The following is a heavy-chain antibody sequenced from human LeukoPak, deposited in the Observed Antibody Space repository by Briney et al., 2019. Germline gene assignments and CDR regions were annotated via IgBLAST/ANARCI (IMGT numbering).Heavy chain of an antibody. V-gene: IGHV4-59*08. CDR1: GGSISSYY. CDR2: IYYSGST. CDR3: AGGIAAAAYCDY. J-gene: IGHJ4*02. D-gene: IGHD6-13*01. Sequence: SETLSLTCTVSGGSISSYYWSWIRQPPGKGLEWIGYIYYSGSTNYNPSLKSRVTISVDTSKNQFSLKLSSVTAADTAVYYCAGGIAAAAYCDYWGQGTLVTVSS.